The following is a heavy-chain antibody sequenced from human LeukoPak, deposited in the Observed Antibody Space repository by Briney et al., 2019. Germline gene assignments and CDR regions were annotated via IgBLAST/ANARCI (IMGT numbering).Heavy chain of an antibody. CDR3: ASARFDY. CDR2: IDHRGRT. Sequence: PSATLSLTCVVYGGSFSGNYWTWIRQPPGKGLEWIGEIDHRGRTNYNPSLKSRVTISVDTSKKQFSLKLTSVTVADTAVYYCASARFDYWGQGTLVTVSS. V-gene: IGHV4-34*01. J-gene: IGHJ4*02. CDR1: GGSFSGNY.